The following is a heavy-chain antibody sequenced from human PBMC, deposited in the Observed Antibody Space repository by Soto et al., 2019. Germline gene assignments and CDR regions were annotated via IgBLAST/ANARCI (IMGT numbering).Heavy chain of an antibody. Sequence: HPGGSLRLSCAASGFTVSSNYMSWVRQAPGKGLEWVSVIYSDGSTYYADSVKGRFTISRDNSKNTLHLQMNSLRAEDTAVYYCARDGGRQNGMDVWGQGTTVTVSS. CDR3: ARDGGRQNGMDV. CDR2: IYSDGST. D-gene: IGHD3-16*01. J-gene: IGHJ6*02. CDR1: GFTVSSNY. V-gene: IGHV3-53*01.